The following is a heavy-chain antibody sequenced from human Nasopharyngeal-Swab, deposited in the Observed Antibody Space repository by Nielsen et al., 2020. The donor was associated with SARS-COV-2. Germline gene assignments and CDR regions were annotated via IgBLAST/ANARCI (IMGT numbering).Heavy chain of an antibody. J-gene: IGHJ4*02. V-gene: IGHV3-73*01. CDR3: TTDFYFDY. CDR1: GFIFSASA. CDR2: IGDKDHNYAT. Sequence: GESLKISCAASGFIFSASAIHWVRQASGKGLEWVGRIGDKDHNYATTYGASVQGRFTISRDDSKDTAFLQMDSLKTEDTALYYCTTDFYFDYWGQGTLVTVSS.